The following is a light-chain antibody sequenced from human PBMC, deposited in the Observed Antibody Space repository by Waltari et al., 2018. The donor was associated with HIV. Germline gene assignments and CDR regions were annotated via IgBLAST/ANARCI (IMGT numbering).Light chain of an antibody. V-gene: IGKV3-15*01. J-gene: IGKJ4*01. CDR2: GAS. CDR3: QQYNDWPLT. CDR1: QTVSSS. Sequence: EIVMTQSPATLSVSPGDRVTVSCRASQTVSSSLAWYQQKPGQAPRLLIYGASTRATGIAARFSGSGSGTEFALTISSLQSEDFAVYYCQQYNDWPLTFGGGTRVEIK.